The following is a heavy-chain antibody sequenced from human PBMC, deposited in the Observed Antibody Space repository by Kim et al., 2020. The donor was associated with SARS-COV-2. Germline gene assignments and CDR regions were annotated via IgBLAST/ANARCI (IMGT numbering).Heavy chain of an antibody. Sequence: SETLSLTCTVSGGSISSYYWSWIRQPAGKGLEWIGRIYTSGSTNYNPSLKSRVTMSVDTSKNQFSLKLSSVTAADTAVYYCARDRLEEDCSGGSCYEDWFDPWGQGTLVTVSS. CDR2: IYTSGST. V-gene: IGHV4-4*07. CDR3: ARDRLEEDCSGGSCYEDWFDP. CDR1: GGSISSYY. J-gene: IGHJ5*02. D-gene: IGHD2-15*01.